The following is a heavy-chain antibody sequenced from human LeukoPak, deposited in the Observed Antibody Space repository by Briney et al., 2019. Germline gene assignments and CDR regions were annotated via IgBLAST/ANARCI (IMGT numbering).Heavy chain of an antibody. D-gene: IGHD6-13*01. CDR3: AKATTTIAAVPHNP. V-gene: IGHV1-8*01. J-gene: IGHJ5*02. CDR2: MNPKSGNT. Sequence: ASVKVSCKASGYSFTTYDANWVRQAPGQGLEWMGWMNPKSGNTGYAPKFQGRVTMTRNTSIDTAFMELKSLSFEDTAVYYCAKATTTIAAVPHNPWGQGTLVTVSS. CDR1: GYSFTTYD.